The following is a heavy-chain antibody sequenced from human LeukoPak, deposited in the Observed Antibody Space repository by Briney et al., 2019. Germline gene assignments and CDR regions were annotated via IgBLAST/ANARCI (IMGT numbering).Heavy chain of an antibody. D-gene: IGHD4-17*01. J-gene: IGHJ3*02. CDR3: AKDSFDYGDSNDAFDI. Sequence: GGSLRLSCAASGFTFDDYGMSWVRQAPGKGLEWVSGINWNGGSTVYADSVKGRFTISRDNSKNTLYLQMNSLRAEDTAVYYCAKDSFDYGDSNDAFDIWGQGTMVTVSS. CDR2: INWNGGST. V-gene: IGHV3-20*04. CDR1: GFTFDDYG.